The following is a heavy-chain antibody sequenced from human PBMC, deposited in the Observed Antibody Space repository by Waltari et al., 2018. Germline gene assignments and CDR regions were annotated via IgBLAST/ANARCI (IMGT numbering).Heavy chain of an antibody. Sequence: QVQLVESGGGVVQPGRSLRLSCTTSGFSFNIYAMHWVRQAPGKGLEWVALISYEGSNKYYADSVKGRFTISRDDSKNTLYLQMDSLSSDDTAVYYCARDSRRGVVVRVFWGQGTLVTVSS. CDR3: ARDSRRGVVVRVF. J-gene: IGHJ4*02. CDR2: ISYEGSNK. CDR1: GFSFNIYA. D-gene: IGHD2-15*01. V-gene: IGHV3-30-3*01.